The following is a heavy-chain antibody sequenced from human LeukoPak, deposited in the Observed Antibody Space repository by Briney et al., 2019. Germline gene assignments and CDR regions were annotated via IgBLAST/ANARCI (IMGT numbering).Heavy chain of an antibody. D-gene: IGHD3-22*01. CDR3: ARYYYDSSGYWLDY. CDR2: INHSGST. J-gene: IGHJ4*02. V-gene: IGHV4-34*01. CDR1: GGSFSGYY. Sequence: PSETLSLTCAVYGGSFSGYYWSWIRQPPGKGLEWIGEINHSGSTNYNSSLKSRVTISVDTSKNQFSLKLSSVTAANTAVYYCARYYYDSSGYWLDYWGQGTLVTVSS.